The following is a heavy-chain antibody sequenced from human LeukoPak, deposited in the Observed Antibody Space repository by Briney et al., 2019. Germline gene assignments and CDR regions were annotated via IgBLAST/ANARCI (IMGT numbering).Heavy chain of an antibody. Sequence: GGSLRLSCAASGFTFSSYSMNWVRQAPGKGLEWVSYISSSSSTIYYADSVKGRFTISRDNAKNSLYLQMNSLRAEDTAVYYCARYPTNVLVGNAFVIWGQGTMGTVSS. D-gene: IGHD2-8*02. CDR3: ARYPTNVLVGNAFVI. V-gene: IGHV3-48*04. J-gene: IGHJ3*02. CDR2: ISSSSSTI. CDR1: GFTFSSYS.